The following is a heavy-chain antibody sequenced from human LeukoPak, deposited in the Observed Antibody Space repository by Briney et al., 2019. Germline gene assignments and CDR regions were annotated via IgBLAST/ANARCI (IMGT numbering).Heavy chain of an antibody. CDR3: ARVRGIRAFDP. J-gene: IGHJ5*02. CDR1: GGSFSGYY. V-gene: IGHV4-34*01. Sequence: SETLSLTCAVYGGSFSGYYWSWIRQPPGKGLEWIGEINHSGSTNYNPSLKSRVTISVDTSKNQFSLKLSSVTAADTAVYYCARVRGIRAFDPWGQGTLVTVSS. CDR2: INHSGST. D-gene: IGHD3-3*02.